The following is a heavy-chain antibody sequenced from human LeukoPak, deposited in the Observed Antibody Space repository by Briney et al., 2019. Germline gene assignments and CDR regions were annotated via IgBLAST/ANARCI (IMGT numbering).Heavy chain of an antibody. D-gene: IGHD2-15*01. V-gene: IGHV5-51*01. CDR2: IYPGDSNT. Sequence: GESLKISCQVSGYSFTSYWIAWVRQMPGKGLEWMGIIYPGDSNTRYSPSFQGQVIISVDTSINTAYLQWISLKASDTAMYYCARLYCSGGSCSLYFDYWGQGTLVTVSS. CDR1: GYSFTSYW. CDR3: ARLYCSGGSCSLYFDY. J-gene: IGHJ4*02.